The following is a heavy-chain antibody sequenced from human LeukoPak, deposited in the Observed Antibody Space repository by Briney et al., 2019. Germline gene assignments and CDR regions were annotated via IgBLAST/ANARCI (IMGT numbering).Heavy chain of an antibody. CDR3: SEHVHGDYGSGWFDP. V-gene: IGHV1-69*05. J-gene: IGHJ5*02. Sequence: GASVKVSCKTSGGTLNNSAISWVRQAPGQGLEWLGGIMPLFGTAGYAQKFQGRVTITKDESTRTVYLELTSPTSDDTAVYYCSEHVHGDYGSGWFDPWGEGTLVSVST. CDR1: GGTLNNSA. D-gene: IGHD4-17*01. CDR2: IMPLFGTA.